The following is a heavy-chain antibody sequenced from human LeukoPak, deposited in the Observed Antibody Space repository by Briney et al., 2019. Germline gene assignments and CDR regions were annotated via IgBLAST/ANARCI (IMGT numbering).Heavy chain of an antibody. CDR2: ISASSGTI. CDR3: ARDPKPDY. J-gene: IGHJ4*02. Sequence: GGSLRLSCAGSGFSFSSSIMNWVRQAPGKGLEWIAYISASSGTIYYADSVKGRFTISRDNARNSLYLQMNSLRAEDTAVYYCARDPKPDYRGQGTLVTVSS. CDR1: GFSFSSSI. V-gene: IGHV3-48*04. D-gene: IGHD1-14*01.